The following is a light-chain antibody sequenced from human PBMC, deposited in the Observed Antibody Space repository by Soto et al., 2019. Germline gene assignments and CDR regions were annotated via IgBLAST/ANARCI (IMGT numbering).Light chain of an antibody. Sequence: DMVITPSPPTLFVSPGKRVTLSRRGRGSVSTNLAWYQQKAGQAPRLLIYGASTRATGIPARFSGSGSGTDFTLTISSLQPEDFAVYYCQQRRNWQVTFGQGTRLEI. CDR3: QQRRNWQVT. CDR2: GAS. J-gene: IGKJ5*01. V-gene: IGKV3-15*01. CDR1: GSVSTN.